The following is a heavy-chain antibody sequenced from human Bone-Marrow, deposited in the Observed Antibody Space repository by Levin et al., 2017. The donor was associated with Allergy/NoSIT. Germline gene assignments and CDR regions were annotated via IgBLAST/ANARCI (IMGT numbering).Heavy chain of an antibody. CDR2: IYYSGDT. CDR3: VRDRGFGVVTDMGTVDY. J-gene: IGHJ4*02. V-gene: IGHV4-30-4*01. CDR1: GDSINSGDYY. Sequence: SETLSLTCTVSGDSINSGDYYWSWIRQSPGKGLEWIGYIYYSGDTNYNPSLEGRVSISIDTSKKQFSLKLMSVTAADTAVYYCVRDRGFGVVTDMGTVDYWGQGTLVTVSS. D-gene: IGHD3-3*01.